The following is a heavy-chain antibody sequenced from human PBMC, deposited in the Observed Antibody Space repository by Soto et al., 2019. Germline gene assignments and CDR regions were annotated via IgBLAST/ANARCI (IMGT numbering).Heavy chain of an antibody. D-gene: IGHD6-13*01. J-gene: IGHJ3*02. CDR1: GFTFSSYS. CDR3: AITIAAAGTNAFDI. Sequence: PGGSLRLSCAASGFTFSSYSMNWVRQAPGKGLEWVSSISSSSSYIYYADSVKGRFTISRDNAKNSLYLQMNSLRAEDTAVYYCAITIAAAGTNAFDIWGQGTMVNVSS. V-gene: IGHV3-21*01. CDR2: ISSSSSYI.